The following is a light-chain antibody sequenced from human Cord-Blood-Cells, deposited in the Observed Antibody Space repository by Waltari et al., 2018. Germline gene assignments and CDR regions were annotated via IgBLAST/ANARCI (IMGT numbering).Light chain of an antibody. CDR1: SSDVGAYNY. J-gene: IGLJ3*02. V-gene: IGLV2-14*01. CDR2: AVS. Sequence: QSALTQPSSVPGSPGQSITISCTGISSDVGAYNYVSWYQQHPGKAPKLMIYAVSKRTSGVSNRFSGSKSGNTASLTMSGLQAEDEADYYCSSYTSSSTWVFGGGTKLTVL. CDR3: SSYTSSSTWV.